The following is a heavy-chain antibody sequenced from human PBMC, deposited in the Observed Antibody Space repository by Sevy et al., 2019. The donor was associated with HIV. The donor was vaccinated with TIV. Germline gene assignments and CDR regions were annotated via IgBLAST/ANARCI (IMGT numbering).Heavy chain of an antibody. J-gene: IGHJ4*02. CDR2: IGYDGNNK. CDR1: GFTPSTYG. D-gene: IGHD2-8*01. CDR3: ARDPRMYGDYLLAYFDY. Sequence: GGSLRLSCAGSGFTPSTYGMHWVRQAPGKGLEWVAVIGYDGNNKYYADSVKGRFTISRENSKNTLFLQMDRLRAEDTAVYYCARDPRMYGDYLLAYFDYWGQGALVTVSS. V-gene: IGHV3-33*01.